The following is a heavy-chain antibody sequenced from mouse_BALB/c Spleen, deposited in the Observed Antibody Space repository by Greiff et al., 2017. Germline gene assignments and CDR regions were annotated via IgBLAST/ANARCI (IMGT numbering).Heavy chain of an antibody. CDR2: INPGSGGT. CDR1: GYAFPNYL. CDR3: ARDYRYAFAY. V-gene: IGHV1-54*01. J-gene: IGHJ3*01. Sequence: VQLQQSGAELVRPGTSVKVSCKASGYAFPNYLIEWVKQRPGQGLEWIGVINPGSGGTNYNEKFKGKATLTADKSSSTAYMQLSSLTSDDSAVYICARDYRYAFAYWGQGTLVTVSA. D-gene: IGHD2-14*01.